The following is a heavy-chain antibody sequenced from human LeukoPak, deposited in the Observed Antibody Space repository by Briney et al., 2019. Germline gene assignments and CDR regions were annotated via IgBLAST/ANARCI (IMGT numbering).Heavy chain of an antibody. CDR1: GFTFSTYA. CDR3: ARDSGSYLQPTDY. CDR2: LTGNGGSA. J-gene: IGHJ4*02. Sequence: GGSLRLSCAASGFTFSTYAMTWVRQAPGKGLEWVSSLTGNGGSAYYADSVKGRFTISRDNSKNTLYLQVNSLRAEDTAVYHCARDSGSYLQPTDYWGQGTLVTVSS. V-gene: IGHV3-23*01. D-gene: IGHD1-26*01.